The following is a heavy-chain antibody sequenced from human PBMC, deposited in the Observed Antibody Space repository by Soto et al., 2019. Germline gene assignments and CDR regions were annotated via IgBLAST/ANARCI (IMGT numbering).Heavy chain of an antibody. J-gene: IGHJ4*02. D-gene: IGHD5-18*01. Sequence: EVQLVESGGGLVQPGGSLRRSCEVSGFNFSDYWMSWVRQAPGKGLEWVANIKEDGNEEDYVDCVKGRFTICRDNAKNSLYLRMSGQGAEDTAVYYCLQVWFGYWGQGNLVTVSS. CDR1: GFNFSDYW. V-gene: IGHV3-7*01. CDR3: LQVWFGY. CDR2: IKEDGNEE.